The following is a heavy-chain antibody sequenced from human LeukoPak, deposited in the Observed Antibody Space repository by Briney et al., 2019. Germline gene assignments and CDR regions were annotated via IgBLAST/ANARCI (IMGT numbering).Heavy chain of an antibody. CDR3: ARITVIRVAAMDV. Sequence: GGSLRLSCAASGFTFSDSYMSWIRQAPGKGLEWVSYISSSGSIIYYTDSVKGRFTISRDNAKNSLYLQMNSLRAEDTAVYYCARITVIRVAAMDVWGKGTTVTISS. J-gene: IGHJ6*03. CDR1: GFTFSDSY. D-gene: IGHD3-10*01. V-gene: IGHV3-11*01. CDR2: ISSSGSII.